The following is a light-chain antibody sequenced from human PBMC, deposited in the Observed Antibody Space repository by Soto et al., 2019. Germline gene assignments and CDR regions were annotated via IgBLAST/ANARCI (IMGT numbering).Light chain of an antibody. J-gene: IGKJ3*01. CDR1: QDISNY. CDR2: HAS. CDR3: QKYDSALFT. V-gene: IGKV1-27*01. Sequence: DIQMTQSPSSLSASIGDRVTITCRASQDISNYLAWYQQKPGIPPKLLIYHASTLQSGVPSRFSGSGSGTDFTLTISCLQPEDAAIYYCQKYDSALFTFGPGTNLDIK.